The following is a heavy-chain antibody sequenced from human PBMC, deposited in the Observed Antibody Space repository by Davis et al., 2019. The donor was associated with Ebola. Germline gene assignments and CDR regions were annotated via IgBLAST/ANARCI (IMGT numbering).Heavy chain of an antibody. CDR1: GGTFSSYA. Sequence: SVKVSCKASGGTFSSYAISWVRQAPGQGLEWMGRIIPILGIANYAQKFQGRVTITADKSTSTAYMELSSLRSEDTAVYYCARVGVVVVPAAIYYYYGMDVWGQGTTVTVSS. J-gene: IGHJ6*02. D-gene: IGHD2-2*01. CDR2: IIPILGIA. V-gene: IGHV1-69*04. CDR3: ARVGVVVVPAAIYYYYGMDV.